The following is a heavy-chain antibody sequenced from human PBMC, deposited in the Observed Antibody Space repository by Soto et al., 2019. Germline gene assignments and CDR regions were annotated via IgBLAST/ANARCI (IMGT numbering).Heavy chain of an antibody. D-gene: IGHD6-19*01. CDR3: ARGEGIAVYYYYYYGMDV. CDR1: GFTFSSYG. Sequence: GGSLRLSCAASGFTFSSYGMHWVRQAPGKGLEWVAVIWYDGSNKYYADSVKGRFTISRYNSKNTLYLQMNSLRAEDSAVYYCARGEGIAVYYYYYYGMDVWGQGTTVTVSS. J-gene: IGHJ6*02. V-gene: IGHV3-33*01. CDR2: IWYDGSNK.